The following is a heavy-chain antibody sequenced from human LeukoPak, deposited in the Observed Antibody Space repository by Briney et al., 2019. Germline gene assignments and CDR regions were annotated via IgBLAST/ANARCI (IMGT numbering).Heavy chain of an antibody. CDR1: GFTFSSYA. V-gene: IGHV3-23*01. Sequence: PGGSLRLSCAASGFTFSSYAMSWARQAPGKGLEWVSGISGSGGSTYYADSVKGRFTISRDDSKNTLYLQMNSLRGEDTAVYYCAKAVSGGHSFDYWGQGTLVTVSS. J-gene: IGHJ4*02. CDR3: AKAVSGGHSFDY. D-gene: IGHD1-26*01. CDR2: ISGSGGST.